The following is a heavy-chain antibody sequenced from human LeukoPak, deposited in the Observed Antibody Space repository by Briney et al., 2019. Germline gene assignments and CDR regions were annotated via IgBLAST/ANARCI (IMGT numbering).Heavy chain of an antibody. V-gene: IGHV3-23*01. CDR3: AKDRAQQLVLDF. J-gene: IGHJ4*02. CDR1: GFTFSSYA. Sequence: GGSLRLSCAASGFTFSSYAMSWVSHTPGKGLEWVSAIIGSGSSTYYADSVKGRFTISRDNSKNTLFLQMNSLRAEDTAVYYCAKDRAQQLVLDFWGQGTLVTVSS. D-gene: IGHD6-13*01. CDR2: IIGSGSST.